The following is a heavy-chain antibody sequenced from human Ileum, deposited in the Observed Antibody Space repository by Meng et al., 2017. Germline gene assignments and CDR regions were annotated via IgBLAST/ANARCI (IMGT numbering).Heavy chain of an antibody. Sequence: VQWQVSGPGWVVPSGTLPLPCTVSGGSSSSSFYWSWVRQSPGKGLEWIGQIYLAGSPNYNPSLESRVTISVDKSKNQFSLRLTSVTAADTAIFYCVRHGGKYFDSWGQGTLVTVSS. D-gene: IGHD2-15*01. CDR3: VRHGGKYFDS. J-gene: IGHJ4*02. V-gene: IGHV4-4*02. CDR1: GGSSSSSFY. CDR2: IYLAGSP.